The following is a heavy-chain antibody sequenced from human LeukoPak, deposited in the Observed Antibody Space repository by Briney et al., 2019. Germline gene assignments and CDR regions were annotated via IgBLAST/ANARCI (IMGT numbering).Heavy chain of an antibody. CDR2: INPSGGST. J-gene: IGHJ4*02. D-gene: IGHD5-18*01. V-gene: IGHV1-46*01. Sequence: GASVKVSCKASGYTFTSYYMHWVRQAPGQGLEWMGIINPSGGSTSYAQKFQGRVTMTRDTSTSTVYMELSSLRSEDTAVYYCARESLQEPEDSYGTDYWGQGTLVTVSS. CDR3: ARESLQEPEDSYGTDY. CDR1: GYTFTSYY.